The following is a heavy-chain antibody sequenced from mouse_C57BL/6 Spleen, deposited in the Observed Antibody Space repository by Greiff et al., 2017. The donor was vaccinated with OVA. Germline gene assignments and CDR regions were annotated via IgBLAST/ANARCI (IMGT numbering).Heavy chain of an antibody. J-gene: IGHJ1*03. Sequence: VQLQQPGAELVRPGSSVKLSCKASGYTFTSYWMHWVKQRPIQGLEWIGNIDPSDSDTHYNQKFKDKATLTVDKSSSTAYMQLSSLTSEDSAVYYCAEGRSWDWYFDDWGKGTTVTVSS. CDR1: GYTFTSYW. V-gene: IGHV1-52*01. CDR3: AEGRSWDWYFDD. D-gene: IGHD4-1*01. CDR2: IDPSDSDT.